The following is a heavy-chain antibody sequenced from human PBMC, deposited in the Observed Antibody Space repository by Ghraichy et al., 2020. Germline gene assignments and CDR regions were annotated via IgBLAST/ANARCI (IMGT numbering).Heavy chain of an antibody. D-gene: IGHD3-10*01. V-gene: IGHV4-39*07. CDR3: ARGIFYGSGASLNAFDP. CDR2: IYYSGST. Sequence: TLSLTCTVSGCSISSSSYYWGWIRQPPGKGLEWIGSIYYSGSTYYNPSLKSRVTISVDTSKNQFSLKLSSVTAADTAVYYCARGIFYGSGASLNAFDPWCQGTLVTVSS. J-gene: IGHJ5*02. CDR1: GCSISSSSYY.